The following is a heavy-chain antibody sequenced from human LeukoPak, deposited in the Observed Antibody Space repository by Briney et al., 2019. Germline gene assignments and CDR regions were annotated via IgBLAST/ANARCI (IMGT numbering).Heavy chain of an antibody. CDR2: INPSGGST. CDR1: GYTFTGYY. J-gene: IGHJ4*02. CDR3: ARDADYGDYSNYFDY. D-gene: IGHD4-17*01. V-gene: IGHV1-46*01. Sequence: ASVKVSCTASGYTFTGYYMHWVRQAPGQGLEWMGIINPSGGSTSYAQKFQGRVTMTRDTSTSTVYMELSSLRSEDTAVYYCARDADYGDYSNYFDYWGQGTLVTVSS.